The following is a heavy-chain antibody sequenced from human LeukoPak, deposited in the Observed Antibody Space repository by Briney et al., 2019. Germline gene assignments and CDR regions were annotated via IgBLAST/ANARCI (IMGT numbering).Heavy chain of an antibody. V-gene: IGHV4-30-2*01. Sequence: SETLSLTCAVSGGSISSGYYSWSWIRQPPGKGLEWIGYIYHTGGTYYNPSLKSRITISVDTSKNQFSLNLTSVTAADTAVYFCARDRWGYGDYEGFDSWGQGTLVTVSS. J-gene: IGHJ4*02. D-gene: IGHD4-17*01. CDR2: IYHTGGT. CDR1: GGSISSGYYS. CDR3: ARDRWGYGDYEGFDS.